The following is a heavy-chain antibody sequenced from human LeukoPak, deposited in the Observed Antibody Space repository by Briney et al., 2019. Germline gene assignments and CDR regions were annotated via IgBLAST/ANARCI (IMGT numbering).Heavy chain of an antibody. CDR2: ISRSDGGT. Sequence: GGSLRLSCAASGFTFSSYAMSWVRQAPGKGLEWVSGISRSDGGTYYTDSVKGRFTISRDNSKNTLYLQMNSLRAEDTAVYYCAKDIYGDYGGLDYWGQGTLVTVSS. CDR1: GFTFSSYA. CDR3: AKDIYGDYGGLDY. J-gene: IGHJ4*02. V-gene: IGHV3-23*01. D-gene: IGHD4-17*01.